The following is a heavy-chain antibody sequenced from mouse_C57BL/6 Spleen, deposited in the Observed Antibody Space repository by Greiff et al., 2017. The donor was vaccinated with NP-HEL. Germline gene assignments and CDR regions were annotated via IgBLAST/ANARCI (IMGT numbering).Heavy chain of an antibody. V-gene: IGHV5-17*01. CDR1: GFTFTDYG. Sequence: EVKLVESGGGLVKPGGSLKLSCAASGFTFTDYGMHWVRQAPEKGLEWVAYISSGSSTIYYADTVKGRFTISRDNAKNTLFLQMTSLRSEDTAMYYCASNGGEGYYFDYWGQGTTLTVSS. CDR2: ISSGSSTI. J-gene: IGHJ2*01. CDR3: ASNGGEGYYFDY.